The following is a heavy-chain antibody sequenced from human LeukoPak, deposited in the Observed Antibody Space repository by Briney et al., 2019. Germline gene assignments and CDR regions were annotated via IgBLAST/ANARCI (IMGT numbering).Heavy chain of an antibody. D-gene: IGHD3-3*01. Sequence: GSLRLSCAASGFTFSDYYMSWIRQPPGKGLEWIGEINHSGSTNYNPSLKSRVTISVDTSKDQFSLKLSSVTAADTAVYYCARGLPRITIFGEGYYYYMDVWGKGTTVTVSS. CDR2: INHSGST. J-gene: IGHJ6*03. CDR3: ARGLPRITIFGEGYYYYMDV. V-gene: IGHV4-34*01. CDR1: GFTFSDYY.